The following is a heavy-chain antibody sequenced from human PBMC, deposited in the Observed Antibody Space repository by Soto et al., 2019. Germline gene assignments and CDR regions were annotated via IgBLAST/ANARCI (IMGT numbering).Heavy chain of an antibody. CDR3: AKDQTDVTLFDY. D-gene: IGHD2-21*02. CDR1: GITFTNAW. CDR2: ISGRGVDT. V-gene: IGHV3-23*01. J-gene: IGHJ4*02. Sequence: GGSLRLSCAASGITFTNAWMSWVRQAPGKGLEWVSSISGRGVDTLYADSVKGRFTISRDNSRNTLYLQVNSLRAEDTAVYYCAKDQTDVTLFDYWGQGTLVTVSS.